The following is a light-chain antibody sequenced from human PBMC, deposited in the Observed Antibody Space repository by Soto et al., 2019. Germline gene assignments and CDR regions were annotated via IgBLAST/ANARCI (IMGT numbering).Light chain of an antibody. V-gene: IGKV3-20*01. Sequence: EIVLTQSPGTLSLSPGERATLSCRASQSVSSSYLAWYQQKPGQAPRLLIYGASSRATSIPDRFSGSGSGTDFTLTISRLEPEDFAVYYCQQYGSSRDTFGQGTRLEIK. CDR2: GAS. CDR1: QSVSSSY. CDR3: QQYGSSRDT. J-gene: IGKJ5*01.